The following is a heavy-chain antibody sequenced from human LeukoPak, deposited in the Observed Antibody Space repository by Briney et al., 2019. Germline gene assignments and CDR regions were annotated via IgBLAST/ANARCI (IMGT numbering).Heavy chain of an antibody. V-gene: IGHV3-7*01. D-gene: IGHD6-13*01. CDR2: IKEDGSEK. Sequence: GGSLRLSCAASGFTFGSYWMIWVRQAPGKGLEFVANIKEDGSEKYYVDSVKGRFTISRDNAKNSLYLQMNSLRAEDTAVYYCARDGIASSRGAFDIWGQGTMVTVSS. CDR3: ARDGIASSRGAFDI. CDR1: GFTFGSYW. J-gene: IGHJ3*02.